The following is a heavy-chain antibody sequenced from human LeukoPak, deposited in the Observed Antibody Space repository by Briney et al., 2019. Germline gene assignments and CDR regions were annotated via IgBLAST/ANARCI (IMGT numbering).Heavy chain of an antibody. CDR2: IIPIFGTA. V-gene: IGHV1-69*13. J-gene: IGHJ4*02. D-gene: IGHD3-22*01. Sequence: AASVKVSCKASGGTFSSYAISWVRQAPGQGLEWMGGIIPIFGTANYAQKFQGRVTITADESTSTAYMELSNLRSEDTAVYYCARGKTYYYDSSGYQNCDYWGQGTLVTVSS. CDR1: GGTFSSYA. CDR3: ARGKTYYYDSSGYQNCDY.